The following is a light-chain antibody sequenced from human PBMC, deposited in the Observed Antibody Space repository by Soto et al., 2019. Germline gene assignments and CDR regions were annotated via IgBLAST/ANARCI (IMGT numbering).Light chain of an antibody. V-gene: IGKV3-20*01. CDR1: QSVSSSY. CDR3: QQSGSSPPKYT. Sequence: EIVLTQSPGTLSLSPGERATLPCRASQSVSSSYLAWYQQKPGQAPRLLLYDASSRATGIPDRFSGSGSGTDFTLTISRLEPEDFAVYYCQQSGSSPPKYTFGQGTKLEIK. J-gene: IGKJ2*01. CDR2: DAS.